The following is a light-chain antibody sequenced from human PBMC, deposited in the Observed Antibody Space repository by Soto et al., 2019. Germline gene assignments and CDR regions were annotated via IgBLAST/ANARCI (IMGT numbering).Light chain of an antibody. V-gene: IGLV2-14*03. CDR1: RSDVGGYNY. Sequence: QSVLTQPASVSGSPGQSITISCTGTRSDVGGYNYVAWYLQHPGKAPKLMIYDVSNRPSGVSNRFSGSKSGNTASLSISGLQAEDEADYYCTSYTSSATWVFGGGTKLTVL. CDR3: TSYTSSATWV. J-gene: IGLJ3*02. CDR2: DVS.